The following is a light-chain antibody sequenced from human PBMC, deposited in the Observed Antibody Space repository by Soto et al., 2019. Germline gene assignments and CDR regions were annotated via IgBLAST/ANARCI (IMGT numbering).Light chain of an antibody. CDR2: EVS. Sequence: ALTQPPSASGSPGQSVTISCTGSSSDVGVYNSVSWYQQHPGKAPKLMIYEVSKRPSWVPDRPSGSKSGNTASLTVSGLQAEDEGDYYRSSDGGGNTVVFGGGTKLTVL. CDR1: SSDVGVYNS. J-gene: IGLJ2*01. CDR3: SSDGGGNTVV. V-gene: IGLV2-8*01.